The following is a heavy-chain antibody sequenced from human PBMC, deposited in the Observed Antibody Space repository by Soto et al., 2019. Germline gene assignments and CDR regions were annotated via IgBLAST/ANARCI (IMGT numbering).Heavy chain of an antibody. V-gene: IGHV3-23*01. CDR1: GFTFSSYA. CDR2: ISGSGGST. Sequence: PGGSLRLSCAASGFTFSSYAMSWVRQAPGKGLEWVSAISGSGGSTYYADSVKGRFTISRDNSKNTLYLQMNSLRAEDTAVYYCAKDPSNCSSTSCHKAPHNWFDPWGQGTLVTVSS. CDR3: AKDPSNCSSTSCHKAPHNWFDP. J-gene: IGHJ5*02. D-gene: IGHD2-2*02.